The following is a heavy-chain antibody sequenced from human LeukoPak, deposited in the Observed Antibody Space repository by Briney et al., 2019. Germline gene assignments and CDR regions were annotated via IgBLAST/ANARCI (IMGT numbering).Heavy chain of an antibody. CDR2: IRYDGSNK. V-gene: IGHV3-30*02. D-gene: IGHD3-9*01. CDR3: AKDQPPYLTGYDY. CDR1: GFTFSSYG. Sequence: GGSLRLSCAASGFTFSSYGMHWVRQAPGKGLEWVAFIRYDGSNKYYADSVKGRFTISRDNSKNTLYLQMNSLRAEDTAVYYCAKDQPPYLTGYDYWGQGTLVTVSS. J-gene: IGHJ4*02.